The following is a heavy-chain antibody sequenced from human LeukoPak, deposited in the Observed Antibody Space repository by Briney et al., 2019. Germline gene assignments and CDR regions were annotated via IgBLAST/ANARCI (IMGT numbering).Heavy chain of an antibody. D-gene: IGHD2-2*01. CDR1: GYTFTSYG. V-gene: IGHV1-18*01. J-gene: IGHJ6*02. Sequence: ASVKVSCKASGYTFTSYGISWVRQAPGQGLEWMGWISAYNGNTNYGQKLQGRVTMTTDTSTSTAYMELRSLRSDDTAVYYCARESYCSSTSCYSDYYYYGMDVWGQGTTVTVSS. CDR2: ISAYNGNT. CDR3: ARESYCSSTSCYSDYYYYGMDV.